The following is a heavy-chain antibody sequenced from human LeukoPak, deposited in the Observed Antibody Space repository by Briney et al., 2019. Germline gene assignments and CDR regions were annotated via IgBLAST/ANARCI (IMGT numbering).Heavy chain of an antibody. V-gene: IGHV3-23*01. J-gene: IGHJ4*02. Sequence: GASLRLSCAASGFTFSNYAMSWVRQAPGKGLEWVSAITGSGGNTYYADSVKGQFTISRDNSKNTVFLQMNSLRAEDTAVYYCAKWGDYDVLTGYYVSDYWGQGTLVTVSS. CDR1: GFTFSNYA. CDR2: ITGSGGNT. CDR3: AKWGDYDVLTGYYVSDY. D-gene: IGHD3-9*01.